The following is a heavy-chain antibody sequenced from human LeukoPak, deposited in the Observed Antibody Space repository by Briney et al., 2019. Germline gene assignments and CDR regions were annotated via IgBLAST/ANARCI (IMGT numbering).Heavy chain of an antibody. Sequence: GGSLRLSCAASGFTFSSYWMSWVRQAPGKGLEWVANIEQDGSEKYYVDSVKGRFTISRDNAKNSLYLQMNSLRAEDTAVYYCARVSARVNYGYRDYWGQGTLVTVSS. V-gene: IGHV3-7*03. CDR1: GFTFSSYW. CDR3: ARVSARVNYGYRDY. CDR2: IEQDGSEK. D-gene: IGHD5-18*01. J-gene: IGHJ4*02.